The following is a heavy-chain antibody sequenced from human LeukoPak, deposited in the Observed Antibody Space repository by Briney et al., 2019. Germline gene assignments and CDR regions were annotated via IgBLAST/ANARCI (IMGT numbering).Heavy chain of an antibody. V-gene: IGHV3-30*03. CDR3: ARDSQTGRSLDY. Sequence: PGGSLRLSCAASGFTFSSYGMHWVRQAPGKGLEWVAVISYDGSNKYYADSVKGRFTISRDNSKNTLYLQMNSLRAEDTAVYYCARDSQTGRSLDYWGQGTLVTVSS. J-gene: IGHJ4*02. CDR1: GFTFSSYG. D-gene: IGHD3-9*01. CDR2: ISYDGSNK.